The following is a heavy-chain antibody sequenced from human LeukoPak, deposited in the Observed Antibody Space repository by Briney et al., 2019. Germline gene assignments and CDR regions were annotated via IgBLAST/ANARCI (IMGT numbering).Heavy chain of an antibody. Sequence: GGSLRLSCAASGFTFDDSAMHWVRQAPGKGLEWVSGISWNSGNIGYADSVKGRFTISRDNPKNSLYLQMNSLRSEDTALYYCAKSSGRYPTASAFDIWGQGTMVTVSS. CDR1: GFTFDDSA. J-gene: IGHJ3*02. V-gene: IGHV3-9*01. D-gene: IGHD1-26*01. CDR2: ISWNSGNI. CDR3: AKSSGRYPTASAFDI.